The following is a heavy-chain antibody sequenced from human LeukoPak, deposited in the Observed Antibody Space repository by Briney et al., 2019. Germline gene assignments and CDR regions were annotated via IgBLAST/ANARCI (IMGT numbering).Heavy chain of an antibody. CDR3: AKGIYGSGSSNYFDY. CDR1: GFTFSSYA. Sequence: GGSLRLFCAASGFTFSSYAMSWVRQAPGKGLEWVSAISGSGGSTYYADSVKGRFTISRDNSKNTLYLQMNSLRAEDTAVYYCAKGIYGSGSSNYFDYWGQGTLVTVSS. J-gene: IGHJ4*02. V-gene: IGHV3-23*01. CDR2: ISGSGGST. D-gene: IGHD3-10*01.